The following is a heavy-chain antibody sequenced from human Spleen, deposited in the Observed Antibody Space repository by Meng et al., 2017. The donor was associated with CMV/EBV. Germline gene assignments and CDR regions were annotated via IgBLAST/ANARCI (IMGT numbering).Heavy chain of an antibody. Sequence: ASVKVSCKASGYSFTGYYLHWVRQAPGQGLEWMGWISAYNGNTNYAQKLQGRVTMTTDTSTSTAYMELRSLRSDDTAVYYCARDRGVIGQRYFDYWGQGTLVTVSS. CDR3: ARDRGVIGQRYFDY. CDR1: GYSFTGYY. D-gene: IGHD3-10*01. J-gene: IGHJ4*02. V-gene: IGHV1-18*04. CDR2: ISAYNGNT.